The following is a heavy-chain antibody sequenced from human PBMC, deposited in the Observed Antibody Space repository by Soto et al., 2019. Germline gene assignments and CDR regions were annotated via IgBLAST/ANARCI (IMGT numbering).Heavy chain of an antibody. CDR1: GGTFSSYA. Sequence: AVKVSCKASGGTFSSYAISWVPQAPGQGLEWVGGIIPIFGTANYAQKFQGRVTITADESTSTAYMDLSSLRSEDTAVYYCARDPGGTMVRGVIIRPSHYYYYGMDVWGQGTTGTFYS. V-gene: IGHV1-69*13. CDR2: IIPIFGTA. CDR3: ARDPGGTMVRGVIIRPSHYYYYGMDV. D-gene: IGHD3-10*01. J-gene: IGHJ6*02.